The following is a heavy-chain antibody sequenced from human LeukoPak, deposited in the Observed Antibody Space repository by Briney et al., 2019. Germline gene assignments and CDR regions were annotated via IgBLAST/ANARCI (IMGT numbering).Heavy chain of an antibody. CDR3: ARRRSYYDSSGYSFDI. CDR2: IIPIFGTK. V-gene: IGHV1-69*13. J-gene: IGHJ3*02. D-gene: IGHD3-22*01. CDR1: GGTFSSYA. Sequence: SVKVSCKASGGTFSSYALSWVRQAPGQGLEWMGGIIPIFGTKNYAQTFQGRVTITADESTSTAYMELSSLRSEDTAVYYCARRRSYYDSSGYSFDIWGQGTMVTVSS.